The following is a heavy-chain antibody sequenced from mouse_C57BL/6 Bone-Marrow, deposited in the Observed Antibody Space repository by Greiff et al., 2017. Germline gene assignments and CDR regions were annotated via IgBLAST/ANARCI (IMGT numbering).Heavy chain of an antibody. Sequence: DVMLVESGGGLVQPGGSMKLSCVASGFTFSNYWMNWVRQSPEKGLEWVAQIRLKSDNYATHYAESVKGRFTISRDDSKSSVYLQMNNLRAEDTGIYYCTGGTPDYWGQGTTLTVSS. J-gene: IGHJ2*01. CDR3: TGGTPDY. CDR2: IRLKSDNYAT. V-gene: IGHV6-3*01. CDR1: GFTFSNYW. D-gene: IGHD3-3*01.